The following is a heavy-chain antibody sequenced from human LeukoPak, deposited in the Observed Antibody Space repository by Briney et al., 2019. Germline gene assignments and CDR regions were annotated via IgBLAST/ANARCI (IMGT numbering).Heavy chain of an antibody. Sequence: PSETLSLTCTVSGGSLSNYYWSWIRQPPGKGLEWIGYIYYSGSTNNNPSLRSRITILVDRSKNQFSLKLSSVTAADTGVYGCARERCRGGKSGPLDAFDIWGQGTMVTVSS. D-gene: IGHD3-10*01. V-gene: IGHV4-59*01. CDR1: GGSLSNYY. CDR2: IYYSGST. J-gene: IGHJ3*02. CDR3: ARERCRGGKSGPLDAFDI.